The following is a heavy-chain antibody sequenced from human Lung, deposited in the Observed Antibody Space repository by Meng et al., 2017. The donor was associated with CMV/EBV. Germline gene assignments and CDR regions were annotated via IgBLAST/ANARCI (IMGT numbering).Heavy chain of an antibody. CDR2: INPNSGGT. CDR1: GYTFTDNY. D-gene: IGHD3-3*01. V-gene: IGHV1-2*02. Sequence: KTSGYTFTDNYIHWVRQAPGQGLEWMGWINPNSGGTNYAQKFQGRVTMTRDTSSSTAYMELSSLRSDDTAVYFCAREYDVWKNYLDYWGQGTLVTVSS. CDR3: AREYDVWKNYLDY. J-gene: IGHJ4*02.